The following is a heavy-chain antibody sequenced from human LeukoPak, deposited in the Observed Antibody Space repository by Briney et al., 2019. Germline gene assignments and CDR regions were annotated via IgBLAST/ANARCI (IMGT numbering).Heavy chain of an antibody. J-gene: IGHJ4*02. CDR3: APCGGDCYYEY. D-gene: IGHD2-21*02. CDR1: GFTFSSYE. Sequence: GGSLRLSCTTSGFTFSSYEMNWVRQAPGKGLEWVSYISSSGSTIYYADSVKGRFTISRDNAKKSPYLQMNSLRAEDTALYYCAPCGGDCYYEYWGQGTLVTVSS. CDR2: ISSSGSTI. V-gene: IGHV3-48*03.